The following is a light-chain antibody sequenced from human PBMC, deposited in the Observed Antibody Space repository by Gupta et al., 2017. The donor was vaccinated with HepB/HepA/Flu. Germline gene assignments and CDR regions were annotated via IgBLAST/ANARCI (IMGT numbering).Light chain of an antibody. CDR3: CSYAGISAWV. CDR2: EVS. CDR1: SSDAGSYNL. J-gene: IGLJ3*02. V-gene: IGLV2-23*02. Sequence: HSALTQPASVSRSPGQSISISCPGTSSDAGSYNLVFWYQQHPGQAPKLMIYEVSKRPSGVSNRFSGSNSGNTASLTISGLQAEDEADYFCCSYAGISAWVFGGGTKLTVL.